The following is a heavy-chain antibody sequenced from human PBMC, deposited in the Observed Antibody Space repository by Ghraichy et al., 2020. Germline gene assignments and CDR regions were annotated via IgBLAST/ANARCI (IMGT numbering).Heavy chain of an antibody. D-gene: IGHD3-3*01. CDR3: ARGRGDYDFWSGYYFRCFDP. CDR2: MNPNSGNT. J-gene: IGHJ5*02. CDR1: GYPFTSYD. V-gene: IGHV1-8*01. Sequence: ASVKVSCKASGYPFTSYDTNWVRQATGQGLEWMGWMNPNSGNTGYAQKFQGRVTMTRNTSISTAYMELSSLRSEDTAVYYCARGRGDYDFWSGYYFRCFDPWGQGTLVTVSS.